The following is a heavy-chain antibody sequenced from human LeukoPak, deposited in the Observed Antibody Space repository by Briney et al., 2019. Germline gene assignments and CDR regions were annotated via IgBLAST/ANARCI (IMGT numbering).Heavy chain of an antibody. V-gene: IGHV3-7*02. CDR1: GFSFSTYW. CDR3: ARTGSLGYCSGGSCYPIVNFDY. CDR2: IKQDGSEK. J-gene: IGHJ4*02. D-gene: IGHD2-15*01. Sequence: GGSLRLSCAASGFSFSTYWMSWVRQAPGKGLEWVANIKQDGSEKYYVDSAKGRFTISRDNAKNSLYLQMNSLRDEDTAVYYCARTGSLGYCSGGSCYPIVNFDYWGQGTLVTVSS.